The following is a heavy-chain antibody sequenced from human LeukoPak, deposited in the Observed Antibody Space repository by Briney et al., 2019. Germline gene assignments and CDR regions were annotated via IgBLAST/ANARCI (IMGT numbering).Heavy chain of an antibody. D-gene: IGHD1-14*01. V-gene: IGHV1-2*02. J-gene: IGHJ3*02. CDR2: INPNSGGT. CDR1: GYTFTGYY. Sequence: ASVKVSCKASGYTFTGYYMHWVRQAPGQGLEWMGWINPNSGGTNYAQKFQGRVTMTRDTSISTAYMELSRLRSDDTAVYYCARDMSRRSEVAFDIWGQGTMVTVSS. CDR3: ARDMSRRSEVAFDI.